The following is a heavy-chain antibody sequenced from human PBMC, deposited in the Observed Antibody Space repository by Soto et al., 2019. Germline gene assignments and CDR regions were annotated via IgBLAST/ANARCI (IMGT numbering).Heavy chain of an antibody. J-gene: IGHJ3*02. CDR2: IYYSGST. V-gene: IGHV4-30-4*01. Sequence: LSETLSLTCTVSGGSISSGDYYRSWIRQPTGQGLEWIGYIYYSGSTYYNPSLKSRVTISVDTSKNQFSLKLSSVTAADTAVYYCARDPGAERWYYYDISGYYERAFXIWGQGTRVXVPS. D-gene: IGHD3-22*01. CDR3: ARDPGAERWYYYDISGYYERAFXI. CDR1: GGSISSGDYY.